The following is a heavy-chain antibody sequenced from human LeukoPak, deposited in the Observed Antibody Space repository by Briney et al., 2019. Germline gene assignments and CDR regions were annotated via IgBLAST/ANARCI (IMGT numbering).Heavy chain of an antibody. CDR2: IYTSGST. D-gene: IGHD4-23*01. J-gene: IGHJ2*01. V-gene: IGHV4-61*02. CDR1: GGSISSGSYY. CDR3: AREIMTTVVTRDWYFDL. Sequence: PSQTLSLTCTVFGGSISSGSYYWSWIRQPAGKGLEWIGRIYTSGSTNYNPSLKSRVTISVDTSKNQFSLKLSSVTAADTAVYYCAREIMTTVVTRDWYFDLWGRGTLVTVSS.